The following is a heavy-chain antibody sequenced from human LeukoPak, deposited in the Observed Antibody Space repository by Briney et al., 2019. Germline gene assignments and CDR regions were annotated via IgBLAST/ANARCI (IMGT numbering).Heavy chain of an antibody. Sequence: ASVKVSCKASGYTFTSYYMHWVRQAPGQGLEWMGIINPSGGSTSYAQKFQGRVTMTEDTSTDTAYIELSSLRSEDTAVYYCATYYYDSSGYYYFDYWGQGTLVTVSS. J-gene: IGHJ4*02. D-gene: IGHD3-22*01. CDR3: ATYYYDSSGYYYFDY. CDR2: INPSGGST. V-gene: IGHV1-46*01. CDR1: GYTFTSYY.